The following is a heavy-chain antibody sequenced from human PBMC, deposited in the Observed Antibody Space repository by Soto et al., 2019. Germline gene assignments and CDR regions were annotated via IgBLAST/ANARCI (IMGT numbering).Heavy chain of an antibody. Sequence: GGSLRLSCAASGFTFRNYAMSWVRQAPGKGLEWVSGISGSGGRTHYADSVKGRLTISRDISKNTLYLQMNSLRAEDTAVYYCAKDRSGYDLWASDIWGQGTMVTVSS. J-gene: IGHJ3*02. V-gene: IGHV3-23*01. D-gene: IGHD5-12*01. CDR2: ISGSGGRT. CDR3: AKDRSGYDLWASDI. CDR1: GFTFRNYA.